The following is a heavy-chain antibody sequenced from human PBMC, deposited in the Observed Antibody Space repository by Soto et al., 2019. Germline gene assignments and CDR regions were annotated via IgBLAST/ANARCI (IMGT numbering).Heavy chain of an antibody. J-gene: IGHJ4*02. D-gene: IGHD6-13*01. CDR2: ISNDGSRK. Sequence: QVQFVESGGGVVQPGRSLRLSCAASGFTFGNFGIHWVRQAPGKGLEWVADISNDGSRKYYAGSVQGRFTISRDNSRNTVYLQMDSLRAEDTAVYFCARGCSGGTNCFYFDFWGQGILVTVSS. CDR3: ARGCSGGTNCFYFDF. V-gene: IGHV3-30*03. CDR1: GFTFGNFG.